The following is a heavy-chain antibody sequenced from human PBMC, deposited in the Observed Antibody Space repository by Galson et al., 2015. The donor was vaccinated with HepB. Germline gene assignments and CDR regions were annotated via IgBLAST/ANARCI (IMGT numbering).Heavy chain of an antibody. CDR1: GFTFSTYS. CDR3: ARVGVAGPGDYWYFDL. V-gene: IGHV3-21*01. D-gene: IGHD6-13*01. J-gene: IGHJ2*01. CDR2: ISTGSTYI. Sequence: SLRLSCAASGFTFSTYSMAWVRQAPEKGLEWVSSISTGSTYIHYADSAKGRFTISRDNAKNSLYLQMNSLRAEDTAVFYCARVGVAGPGDYWYFDLWGRGTLVTVSS.